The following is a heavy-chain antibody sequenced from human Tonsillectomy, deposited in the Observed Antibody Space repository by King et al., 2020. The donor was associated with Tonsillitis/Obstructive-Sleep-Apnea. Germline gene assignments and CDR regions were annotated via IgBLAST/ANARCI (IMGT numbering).Heavy chain of an antibody. Sequence: VQLQQWGAGLLKPSETLSLTCAVYGGSFSGYYWSWIRQPPGKGLEWIGEINHSGSTNYNPSLKSRVSISIDTSKNQFSLKLSAVTAADTAVYYCTRPHYCTRGVCYTGIWGQGTLVTVSS. CDR2: INHSGST. D-gene: IGHD2-8*02. J-gene: IGHJ4*02. V-gene: IGHV4-34*01. CDR3: TRPHYCTRGVCYTGI. CDR1: GGSFSGYY.